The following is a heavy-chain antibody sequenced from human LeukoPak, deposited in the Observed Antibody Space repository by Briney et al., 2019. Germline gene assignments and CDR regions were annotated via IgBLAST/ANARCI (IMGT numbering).Heavy chain of an antibody. Sequence: PGGSLRLSCAASGFTFSDNWMAWVRQAPGKGLVWVSHINSAGGSTSYADSVKGRFTISRDNAKNTLYLQMNSLKTEDTAVYYCARVRSVYTFDIWGRGTLVTVSS. CDR2: INSAGGST. CDR1: GFTFSDNW. CDR3: ARVRSVYTFDI. V-gene: IGHV3-74*01. J-gene: IGHJ2*01. D-gene: IGHD2-2*02.